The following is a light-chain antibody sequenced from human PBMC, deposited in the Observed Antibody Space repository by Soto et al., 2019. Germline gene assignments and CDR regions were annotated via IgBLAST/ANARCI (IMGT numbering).Light chain of an antibody. CDR3: QQSFTTPLT. CDR2: GVS. V-gene: IGKV1-39*01. J-gene: IGKJ4*01. Sequence: DIQMTQSPSSLSASVGDRVTITCRASQNIHSYLNWYKQTPGKPPELLIFGVSNLESGVPSRFSGSGSGTDFTLTIATLQREDFATDYCQQSFTTPLTFGGGTKVESK. CDR1: QNIHSY.